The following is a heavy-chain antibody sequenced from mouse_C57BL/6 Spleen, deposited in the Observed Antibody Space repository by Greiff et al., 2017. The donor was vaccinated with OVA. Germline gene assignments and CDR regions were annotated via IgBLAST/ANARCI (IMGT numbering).Heavy chain of an antibody. D-gene: IGHD1-1*01. Sequence: EVKLMESGGGLVKPGGSLKLSCAASGFTFSDYGMHWVRQAPEKGLEWVAYLSSGSSTIYYADTVKGRFPISRDNAKNTLFLQMTTRRSEDTAMYYCARPSTTVVGGFAYWGQGTLVTVSA. CDR3: ARPSTTVVGGFAY. CDR2: LSSGSSTI. V-gene: IGHV5-17*01. J-gene: IGHJ3*01. CDR1: GFTFSDYG.